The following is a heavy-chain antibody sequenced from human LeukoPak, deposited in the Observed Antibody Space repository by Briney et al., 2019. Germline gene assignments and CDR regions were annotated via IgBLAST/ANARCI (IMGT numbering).Heavy chain of an antibody. CDR2: INPHSGDT. Sequence: ASVKVSCKDSGYRFTGYYIHWVRQAPGQGLEWMGRINPHSGDTTYAQKFHGRVTLTTDTSISTAYMELGRLRYDDTAVYYCARDESGHWFDPWGQGSLVTVSS. J-gene: IGHJ5*02. CDR1: GYRFTGYY. V-gene: IGHV1-2*06. CDR3: ARDESGHWFDP.